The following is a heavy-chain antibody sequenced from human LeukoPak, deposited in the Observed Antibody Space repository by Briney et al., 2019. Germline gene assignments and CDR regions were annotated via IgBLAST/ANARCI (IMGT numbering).Heavy chain of an antibody. J-gene: IGHJ6*03. CDR3: ARTAGGGWSGYYPYYYYYMDV. CDR1: GGSISSSSYY. V-gene: IGHV4-39*01. Sequence: PSETLSLTCTVSGGSISSSSYYWGWIRQPPGKGLEWIGSIYYSGSTYYNPSLKSRVTISVDTSKNQFSLKLSSVTAADTAVYYCARTAGGGWSGYYPYYYYYMDVWGKGTTVTVSS. D-gene: IGHD3-3*01. CDR2: IYYSGST.